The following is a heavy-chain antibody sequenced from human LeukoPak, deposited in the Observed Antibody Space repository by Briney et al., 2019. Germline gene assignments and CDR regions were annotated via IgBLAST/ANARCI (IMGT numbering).Heavy chain of an antibody. Sequence: SETLSLTCTVSGGSISSGGYYWSWIRQHPGKGLEWIGYIYYSGSTYYNPSLKSRVTISVDTSKNQFSLKLSYVTAADTAVYYCAAEDIVLMVYDYWGQGTLVTVSS. CDR2: IYYSGST. CDR3: AAEDIVLMVYDY. CDR1: GGSISSGGYY. V-gene: IGHV4-31*03. J-gene: IGHJ4*02. D-gene: IGHD2-8*01.